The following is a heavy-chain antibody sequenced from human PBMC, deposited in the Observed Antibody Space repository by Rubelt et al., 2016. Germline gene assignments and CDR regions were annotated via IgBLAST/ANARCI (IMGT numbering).Heavy chain of an antibody. J-gene: IGHJ4*02. D-gene: IGHD3-22*01. V-gene: IGHV4-31*03. CDR2: IYYSGST. CDR3: ARGRTYQYYYDSSGYQFNFDY. CDR1: GGSISSGGYY. Sequence: QVQLQESGPGLVKPSQTLSLTCTVSGGSISSGGYYWSWIRQHPGKGLEWIGYIYYSGSTYYNPSLKSRVTISVDTSKNQFSLKLSSVTAADTAVYYCARGRTYQYYYDSSGYQFNFDYWGQGTLVTVSS.